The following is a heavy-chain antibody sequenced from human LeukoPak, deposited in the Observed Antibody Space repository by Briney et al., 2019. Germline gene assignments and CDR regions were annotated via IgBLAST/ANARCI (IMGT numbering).Heavy chain of an antibody. CDR1: GYTFTSYA. J-gene: IGHJ4*02. D-gene: IGHD3-9*01. CDR2: ISADNGNT. Sequence: ASVKVSCKASGYTFTSYAISWVRQAPGQGLEWMGWISADNGNTDYAQRFQGRVTMTTDTSTSTAYMELRSLGSDDTAVYYCARGAYYDILTENDYWGQGTLVTVSS. CDR3: ARGAYYDILTENDY. V-gene: IGHV1-18*01.